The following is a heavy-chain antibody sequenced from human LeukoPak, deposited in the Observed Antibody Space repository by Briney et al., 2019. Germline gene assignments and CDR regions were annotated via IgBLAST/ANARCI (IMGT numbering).Heavy chain of an antibody. Sequence: PSETLSLTCTVSGGSISTSTYYWAWVRQPPGKGLEWIGSSYYTGNTNYNPSLKSRVTISVDTSKNQFSLDLRSVTAADTAMYYCTRQVGDLYGSGRLLRYFQHWGQGILVTVSS. CDR3: TRQVGDLYGSGRLLRYFQH. D-gene: IGHD3-10*01. CDR2: SYYTGNT. V-gene: IGHV4-39*01. J-gene: IGHJ1*01. CDR1: GGSISTSTYY.